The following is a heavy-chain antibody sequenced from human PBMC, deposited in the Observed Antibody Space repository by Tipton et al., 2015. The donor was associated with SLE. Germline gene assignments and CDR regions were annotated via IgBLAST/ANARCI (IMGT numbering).Heavy chain of an antibody. V-gene: IGHV4-4*07. Sequence: LRLSCTVSGGSISSYYWSWIRQPAGKGLEWIGRIYTSGSTNYNPSLKSRVTMSVDTSKNQFSLKLSSVTAADTAVYYCAALTGTTSYFDLWGRGTLVTASS. CDR2: IYTSGST. CDR1: GGSISSYY. J-gene: IGHJ2*01. D-gene: IGHD1-7*01. CDR3: AALTGTTSYFDL.